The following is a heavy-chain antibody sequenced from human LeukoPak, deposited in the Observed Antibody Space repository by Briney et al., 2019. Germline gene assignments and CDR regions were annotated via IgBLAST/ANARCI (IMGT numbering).Heavy chain of an antibody. CDR1: GFTFSDYE. CDR2: ISISGTTI. D-gene: IGHD3-9*01. CDR3: ARGYYDILTGCFDY. V-gene: IGHV3-48*03. J-gene: IGHJ4*02. Sequence: GGSLRLSCAASGFTFSDYEMNWVRQAPGKGLEWLSHISISGTTIHYADSVKGRFTISRDNAKNSVYLQMNSLRAEDTAVYYCARGYYDILTGCFDYWGQGTLATVSS.